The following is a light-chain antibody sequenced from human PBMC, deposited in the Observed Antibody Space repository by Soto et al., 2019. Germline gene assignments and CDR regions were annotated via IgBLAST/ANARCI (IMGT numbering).Light chain of an antibody. CDR3: QQSYSPPPIT. CDR1: QSIGTW. V-gene: IGKV1-39*01. CDR2: DAS. J-gene: IGKJ5*01. Sequence: DIQLTQSPPYLSASVGERVNITCRASQSIGTWLAWHQQKPGKAPNLLMFDASTLHTGVPSRFSGSGSGTDFTLTIGGLQPEDFATYYCQQSYSPPPITFGQGTRLEIK.